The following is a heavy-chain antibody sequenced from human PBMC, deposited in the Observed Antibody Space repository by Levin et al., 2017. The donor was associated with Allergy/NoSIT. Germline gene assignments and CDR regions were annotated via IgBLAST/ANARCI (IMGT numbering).Heavy chain of an antibody. CDR1: GFIFSSFG. V-gene: IGHV3-21*06. D-gene: IGHD3-10*01. CDR3: VRGFYGSGSYPSPNFYMDV. Sequence: NPGGSLRLSCAASGFIFSSFGMTWVRLAPRRGLEWVSSTSSTSTYRYYADSVKGRFTISRDNAKNELYLEMISLRAEDSAIYYCVRGFYGSGSYPSPNFYMDVWGKGTTVTVSS. J-gene: IGHJ6*03. CDR2: TSSTSTYR.